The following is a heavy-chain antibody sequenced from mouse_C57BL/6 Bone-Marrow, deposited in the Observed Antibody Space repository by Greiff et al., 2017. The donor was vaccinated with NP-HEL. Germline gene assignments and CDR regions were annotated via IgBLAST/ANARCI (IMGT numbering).Heavy chain of an antibody. Sequence: EVKVVESGGGLVKPGGSLKLSCAASGFTFSSYAMSWVRQTPEKRLEWVATISDGGSYTYYPDNVKGRFTISRDNAKNTLYLQMSQLKSEDTAMYYCARGAWFAYWGQGTLVTVSA. V-gene: IGHV5-4*03. CDR2: ISDGGSYT. CDR1: GFTFSSYA. J-gene: IGHJ3*01. CDR3: ARGAWFAY.